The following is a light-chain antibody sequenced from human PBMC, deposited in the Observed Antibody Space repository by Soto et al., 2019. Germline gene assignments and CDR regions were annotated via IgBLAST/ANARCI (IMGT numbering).Light chain of an antibody. V-gene: IGLV2-14*01. CDR3: SSFTTTNTWV. CDR2: EVS. J-gene: IGLJ3*02. Sequence: QSALTQPASVSGSPGQSITISCTGTRSDVGGYNSVCWHQQHPGKAPKLIIYEVSNRPSGISDRFSASKSGNTASLTISGLQADDEDEYSCSSFTTTNTWVFGGGTTLTVL. CDR1: RSDVGGYNS.